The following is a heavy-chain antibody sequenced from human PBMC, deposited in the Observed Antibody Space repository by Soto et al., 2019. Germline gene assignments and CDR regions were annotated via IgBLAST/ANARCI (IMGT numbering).Heavy chain of an antibody. CDR2: ISYDGSNK. D-gene: IGHD6-19*01. CDR3: ARDGPYSSGWYYFDY. Sequence: PGGSLKLDGAAAGFTFSSYAMHWVRQAPGKGLEWVAVISYDGSNKYYADSVKGRFTISRDNSKNTLYLQMNSLRAEDTAVYYCARDGPYSSGWYYFDYWGQGTLVTVSS. CDR1: GFTFSSYA. V-gene: IGHV3-30-3*01. J-gene: IGHJ4*02.